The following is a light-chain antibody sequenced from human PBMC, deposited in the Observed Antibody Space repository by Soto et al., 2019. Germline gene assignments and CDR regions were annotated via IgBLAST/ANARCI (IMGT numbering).Light chain of an antibody. J-gene: IGKJ2*01. CDR1: QNLLFSSNNKNY. Sequence: DIVLTQSPDSLTVSVGERATINCKSSQNLLFSSNNKNYLAWYQQKPGQPPKLLIYWASTRESGVPDRFSGSGSGTYFTLPITSLQAEDVAVYYCQQYFSSPPYTFGQGTKLEIK. CDR3: QQYFSSPPYT. V-gene: IGKV4-1*01. CDR2: WAS.